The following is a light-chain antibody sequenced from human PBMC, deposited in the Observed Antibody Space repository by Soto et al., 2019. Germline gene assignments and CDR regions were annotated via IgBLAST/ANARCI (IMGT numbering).Light chain of an antibody. CDR2: GAS. Sequence: GDRVTITCLASGGLGSGLAWYQQKPGDAPKLLIYGASNLQSGVPSRFSGSGSGTDFTLTINSLQPEEFATYYCQVANTIPGACGKGIKVENK. CDR3: QVANTIPGA. CDR1: GGLGSG. V-gene: IGKV1D-12*01. J-gene: IGKJ1*01.